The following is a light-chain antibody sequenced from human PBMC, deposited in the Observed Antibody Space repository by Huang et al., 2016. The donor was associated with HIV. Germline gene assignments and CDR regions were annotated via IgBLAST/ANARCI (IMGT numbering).Light chain of an antibody. Sequence: DIQMTQSPSSLSASVGDRVTTSCRASQSISNYLNWYQQKPGKAPNLLIYAASSLQRGVPSRVSGGGSGTDFTLTISSLQHEDFATYYCQQSYSTSFGGGTKVEIK. CDR1: QSISNY. CDR2: AAS. V-gene: IGKV1-39*01. J-gene: IGKJ4*01. CDR3: QQSYSTS.